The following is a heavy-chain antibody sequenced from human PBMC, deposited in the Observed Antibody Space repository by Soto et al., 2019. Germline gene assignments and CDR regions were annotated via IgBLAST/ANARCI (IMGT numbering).Heavy chain of an antibody. J-gene: IGHJ5*02. D-gene: IGHD3-16*01. CDR2: VHSSGIT. CDR3: ARGLTMGQLPSHFDH. V-gene: IGHV4-61*01. CDR1: GGSVSNDNFY. Sequence: SETLSLTCTVSGGSVSNDNFYWSWIRQPPGKGLEWIGYVHSSGITNYNPSLKRRVTISVDTYRNQFSLRLSSVTAADTAGYYCARGLTMGQLPSHFDHWGQGTLVTVSS.